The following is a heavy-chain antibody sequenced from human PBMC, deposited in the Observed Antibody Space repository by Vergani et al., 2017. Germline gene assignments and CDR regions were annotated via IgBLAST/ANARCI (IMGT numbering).Heavy chain of an antibody. Sequence: EVQLLESGGGLVQPGGSLRLSCAASGFTFSSYAMSWVRQAPGKGLEWVSAISGSGGSTYYADSVKGRFTISRDNSKNTLYLQMNSLRAEDTAVYYCANSMVRGVVLFVGGYYFDYWGQGTLVTVSS. CDR2: ISGSGGST. CDR3: ANSMVRGVVLFVGGYYFDY. J-gene: IGHJ4*02. D-gene: IGHD3-10*01. V-gene: IGHV3-23*01. CDR1: GFTFSSYA.